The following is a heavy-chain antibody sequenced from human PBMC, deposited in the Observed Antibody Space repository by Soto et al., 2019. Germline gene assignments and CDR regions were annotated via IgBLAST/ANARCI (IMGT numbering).Heavy chain of an antibody. CDR2: ISGSGGST. CDR3: AKRDYYGSGTYYYYGMDV. D-gene: IGHD3-10*01. J-gene: IGHJ6*02. CDR1: GFTFSSYA. V-gene: IGHV3-23*01. Sequence: GGSLRLSCAASGFTFSSYAMSWVRQAPGKGLEWVSAISGSGGSTYYADSVKGRFTISRDNSKNTLYLQMNSLRAEDTAVYYCAKRDYYGSGTYYYYGMDVWGQGTTVTVSS.